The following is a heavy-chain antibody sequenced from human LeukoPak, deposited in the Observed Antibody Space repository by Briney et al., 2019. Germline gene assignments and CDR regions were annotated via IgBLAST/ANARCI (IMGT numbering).Heavy chain of an antibody. D-gene: IGHD6-6*01. V-gene: IGHV3-11*04. J-gene: IGHJ6*03. CDR3: ARLGYSSSSRDYYYYYMDV. CDR2: ISSSGGTI. CDR1: GFTFSDHS. Sequence: PGGSLRLSCAASGFTFSDHSMSWIRQAAGKGLECLSYISSSGGTIYYADSVKGRFTISRDNAKNSLYLQMNSLRAEDTAVYYCARLGYSSSSRDYYYYYMDVWGKGTTVTVSS.